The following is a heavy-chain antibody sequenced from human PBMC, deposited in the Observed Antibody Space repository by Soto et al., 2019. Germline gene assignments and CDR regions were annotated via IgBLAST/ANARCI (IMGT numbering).Heavy chain of an antibody. CDR3: AKVHCNSTSCYPNYYYYYGMDV. CDR1: GFTFSSYG. J-gene: IGHJ6*02. Sequence: PGGSLRLSCAASGFTFSSYGMHWVRQAPGKGLEWVAVISYDGSNKYYGDSVKGRFTISRDNSKNTLSLQMDSLRVEDTAVYYCAKVHCNSTSCYPNYYYYYGMDVWGQGTTVTVSS. V-gene: IGHV3-30*18. CDR2: ISYDGSNK. D-gene: IGHD2-2*01.